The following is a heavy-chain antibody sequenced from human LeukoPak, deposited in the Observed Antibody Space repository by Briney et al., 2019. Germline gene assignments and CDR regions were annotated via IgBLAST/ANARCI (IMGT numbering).Heavy chain of an antibody. CDR2: IYYSGST. D-gene: IGHD3-10*01. CDR3: ARVWFGEPLSYYYYMDV. V-gene: IGHV4-39*07. Sequence: SETLSLTCTVSGGSISSSSYYWGWIRQPPGKGLEWIGSIYYSGSTYYNPSLKSRVTISVDTSKNQFSLKLSSVTAAGTAVYYCARVWFGEPLSYYYYMDVWGKGTTVTISS. J-gene: IGHJ6*03. CDR1: GGSISSSSYY.